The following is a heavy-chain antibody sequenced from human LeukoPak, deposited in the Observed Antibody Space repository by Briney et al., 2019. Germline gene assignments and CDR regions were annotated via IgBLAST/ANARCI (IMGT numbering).Heavy chain of an antibody. CDR2: INPSGGGT. Sequence: ASVKVSCKASGYTFTSYYMHWVRQAPGQGLEWMGIINPSGGGTSYAQKFQGRVTMTRDTSTSTAYMELSSLRSEDTAVYYCARDCTNGVCPFDYWGQGTLVTVSS. D-gene: IGHD2-8*01. J-gene: IGHJ4*02. V-gene: IGHV1-46*01. CDR3: ARDCTNGVCPFDY. CDR1: GYTFTSYY.